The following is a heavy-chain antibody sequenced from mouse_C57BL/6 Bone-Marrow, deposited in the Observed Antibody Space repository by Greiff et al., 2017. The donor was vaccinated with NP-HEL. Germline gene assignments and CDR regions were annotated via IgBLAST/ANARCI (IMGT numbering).Heavy chain of an antibody. CDR1: GYTFTSYW. V-gene: IGHV1-55*01. Sequence: QVQLKESGAELVKPGASVKMSCKASGYTFTSYWITWVKQRPGQGLEWIGDIYPGSGSTNYNEKFKSKATLTVDTSSSTAYMQLSSLTSEDSAVYYCASFLSSSPFAYWGQGTLVTVSA. D-gene: IGHD1-1*01. CDR2: IYPGSGST. CDR3: ASFLSSSPFAY. J-gene: IGHJ3*01.